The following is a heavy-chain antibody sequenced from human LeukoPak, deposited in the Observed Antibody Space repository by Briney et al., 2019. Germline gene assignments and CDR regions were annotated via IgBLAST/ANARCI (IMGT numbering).Heavy chain of an antibody. CDR1: GFTFSSYA. D-gene: IGHD5-18*01. Sequence: GGSLRLSCAASGFTFSSYAMSWVRQAPGKGLEWVSVIYSGGSTYYADSVKGRFTISRDNSKNTLYLQMNSLRAEDTAVYYCARRYGPGEDYWGQGTLVTVSS. CDR2: IYSGGST. V-gene: IGHV3-53*01. J-gene: IGHJ4*02. CDR3: ARRYGPGEDY.